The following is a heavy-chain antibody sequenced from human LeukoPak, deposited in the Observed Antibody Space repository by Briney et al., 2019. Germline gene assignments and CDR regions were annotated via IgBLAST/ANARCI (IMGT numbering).Heavy chain of an antibody. V-gene: IGHV1-18*01. Sequence: GASVKVSCKASGYTFTNYGISWVRQAPGQGLEWMGWISAYNGKTNYAQNLQGRVTMTTDTSTSTAYMELRSLRSDGTAVYYCARGVNWNDLQHDYYYYMDVWGKGTTVTISS. D-gene: IGHD1-20*01. CDR1: GYTFTNYG. CDR3: ARGVNWNDLQHDYYYYMDV. J-gene: IGHJ6*03. CDR2: ISAYNGKT.